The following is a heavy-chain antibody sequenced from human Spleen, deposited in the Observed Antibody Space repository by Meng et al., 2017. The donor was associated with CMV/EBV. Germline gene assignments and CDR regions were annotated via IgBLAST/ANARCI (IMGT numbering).Heavy chain of an antibody. CDR3: ARAGIMTSSWYFDL. D-gene: IGHD3-16*01. J-gene: IGHJ2*01. CDR1: RLTFSPCS. Sequence: SRLTFSPCSMRQVRPGPGTGLEWVAVISYHERDDYCTDSVKGRFTISRDNSKNTLYLQMNSLRRDDTAVYYCARAGIMTSSWYFDLWGRGTLVTVSS. V-gene: IGHV3-30*04. CDR2: ISYHERDD.